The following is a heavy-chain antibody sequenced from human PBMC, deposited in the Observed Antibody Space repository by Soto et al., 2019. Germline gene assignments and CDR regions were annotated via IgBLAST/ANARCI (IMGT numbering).Heavy chain of an antibody. J-gene: IGHJ4*02. CDR3: ARHKETTLTFDY. Sequence: QITLQEAGPTLVKPTQTLTLTCTFSGLPLSTTKVTMRWIPQPPVTALEWLGLIYWYDSQRYSPSLKSRLTLTKDTSKTQLILTLTNMDPVDTATYFCARHKETTLTFDYWGQGILVTVSS. CDR2: IYWYDSQ. D-gene: IGHD3-9*01. CDR1: GLPLSTTKVT. V-gene: IGHV2-5*01.